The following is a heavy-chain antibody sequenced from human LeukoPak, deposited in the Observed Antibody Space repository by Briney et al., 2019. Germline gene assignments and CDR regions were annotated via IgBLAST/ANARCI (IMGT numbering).Heavy chain of an antibody. CDR3: AKSWGYTRPYYNYMDV. CDR1: GYTFTSYY. CDR2: INPSGGST. V-gene: IGHV1-46*01. Sequence: ASVKVSCKASGYTFTSYYMHWVRQAPGQGLEWMGIINPSGGSTSYAQKFQGRVTMTRDTSTSTVYMELSSLRPEDTAVYYCAKSWGYTRPYYNYMDVWGKGTTVTVSS. J-gene: IGHJ6*03. D-gene: IGHD3-16*02.